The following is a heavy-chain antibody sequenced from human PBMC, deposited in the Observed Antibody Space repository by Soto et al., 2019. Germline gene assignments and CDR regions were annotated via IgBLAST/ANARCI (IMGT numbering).Heavy chain of an antibody. J-gene: IGHJ6*02. Sequence: SETLSLTCTVSGGSISSYYWNWIRQPPGKGLEWIGYIYYSGSTNYNPSLKSRVTISIDTPKNQLSLKLNSVTAADTAVYYCARVSTLVATEGYYYGMDVWGRGTTVTVSS. CDR2: IYYSGST. CDR1: GGSISSYY. V-gene: IGHV4-59*01. D-gene: IGHD5-12*01. CDR3: ARVSTLVATEGYYYGMDV.